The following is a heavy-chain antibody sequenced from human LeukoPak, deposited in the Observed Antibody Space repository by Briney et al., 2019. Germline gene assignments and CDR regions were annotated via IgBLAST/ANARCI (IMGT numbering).Heavy chain of an antibody. V-gene: IGHV3-11*03. CDR1: GFTFSDYY. CDR2: ISSSSIFT. CDR3: ARSRCGGDCYRSGYFDY. D-gene: IGHD2-21*02. Sequence: GGSLRLSCAASGFTFSDYYLSWIRQAPGKGLEWVSYISSSSIFTNYADSVKGRFTISRDYAKNSLFLQMNSLRAEDTAVYYCARSRCGGDCYRSGYFDYWGQGTLVTVSS. J-gene: IGHJ4*02.